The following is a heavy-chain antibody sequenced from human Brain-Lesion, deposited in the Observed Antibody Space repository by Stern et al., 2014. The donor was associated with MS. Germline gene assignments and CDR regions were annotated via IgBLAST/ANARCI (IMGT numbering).Heavy chain of an antibody. CDR1: GFTFSSYG. V-gene: IGHV3-33*06. D-gene: IGHD6-19*01. J-gene: IGHJ6*02. CDR2: LWFDGTKK. CDR3: AKDKKDSSGWNLYFYGMDV. Sequence: VQLVESGGGVVQPGRSLRLSCAVSGFTFSSYGMYWVRQAPGKGLERGAGLWFDGTKKNYIESVKGRFTISRDNSKNTLSLQMTSLRAEDTAVYYCAKDKKDSSGWNLYFYGMDVWGQGTTVIVSS.